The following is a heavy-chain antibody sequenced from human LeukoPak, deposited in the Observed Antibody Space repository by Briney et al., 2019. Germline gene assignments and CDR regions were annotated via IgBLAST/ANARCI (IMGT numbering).Heavy chain of an antibody. CDR1: GGSISSSNW. Sequence: PSETLSLTCAVSGGSISSSNWWSWVRQPPGKGLEWIGEIYHSGSTNYNPSLKSRVTISVDKSKNQLSLKLSSVTAADTAVYYCARGLRGATTWYYYYGMDVWGQGTTVTVSS. V-gene: IGHV4-4*02. D-gene: IGHD1-26*01. CDR2: IYHSGST. CDR3: ARGLRGATTWYYYYGMDV. J-gene: IGHJ6*02.